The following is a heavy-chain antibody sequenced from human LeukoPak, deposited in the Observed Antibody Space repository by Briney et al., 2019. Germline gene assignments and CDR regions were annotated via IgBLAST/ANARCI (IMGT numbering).Heavy chain of an antibody. V-gene: IGHV4-34*01. Sequence: PSETLSLTCAVYGGSFSGYYWSWIRQPPGKGLEWIGEINHSGSTNYNPSLKSRVTISVDTSKNQSSLKLSSVTAADTAVYYCARGGSSSSWYYYYGMDVWGQGTTVTVSS. CDR1: GGSFSGYY. CDR3: ARGGSSSSWYYYYGMDV. CDR2: INHSGST. D-gene: IGHD6-13*01. J-gene: IGHJ6*02.